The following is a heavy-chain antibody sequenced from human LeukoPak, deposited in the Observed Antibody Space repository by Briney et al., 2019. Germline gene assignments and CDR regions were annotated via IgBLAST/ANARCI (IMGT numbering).Heavy chain of an antibody. D-gene: IGHD6-13*01. V-gene: IGHV5-51*01. CDR3: ARHPVNTKSSSPAFYMDV. CDR1: GYSFTSYW. J-gene: IGHJ6*03. Sequence: GESLKISCKGSGYSFTSYWIGWVRQMPGKGLEWMGIIYPGDSDTRYSPSFQGQVTISADKPISTAYLRWSSLKASDTAMYYCARHPVNTKSSSPAFYMDVWGKGTTVTVSS. CDR2: IYPGDSDT.